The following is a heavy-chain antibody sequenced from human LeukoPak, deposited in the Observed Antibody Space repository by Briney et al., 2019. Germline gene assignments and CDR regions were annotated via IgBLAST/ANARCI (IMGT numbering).Heavy chain of an antibody. V-gene: IGHV1-2*06. J-gene: IGHJ3*02. CDR2: INPNNGGT. Sequence: ASVKVSCKASGYTFTNYYIHWVRQAPGQGLEWMGRINPNNGGTNYAQKFQSSVTMARDTSISTAYMELSGLTSDDTAIYYCAITVVENAFDIWGQGTMVIVSS. D-gene: IGHD4-23*01. CDR3: AITVVENAFDI. CDR1: GYTFTNYY.